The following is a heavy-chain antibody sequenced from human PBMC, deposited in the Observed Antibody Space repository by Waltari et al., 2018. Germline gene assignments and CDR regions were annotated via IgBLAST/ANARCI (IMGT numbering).Heavy chain of an antibody. Sequence: QVQLQQWGAGLLKPSETLSLTCAVYGGSFSGYYWSWIRQPPGKGLEWIGEINHSGSTNYNPSLMTRVTISVDTSKNQFSLKLSSVTAADTAVYYCARVYRPYPYYDILTGSDDAFDIWGQGTMVTVSS. CDR1: GGSFSGYY. V-gene: IGHV4-34*01. J-gene: IGHJ3*02. CDR2: INHSGST. CDR3: ARVYRPYPYYDILTGSDDAFDI. D-gene: IGHD3-9*01.